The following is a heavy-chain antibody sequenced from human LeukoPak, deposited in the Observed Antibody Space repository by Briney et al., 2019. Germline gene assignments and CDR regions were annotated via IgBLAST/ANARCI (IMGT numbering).Heavy chain of an antibody. J-gene: IGHJ5*02. Sequence: TLSLTCTVSGGSISSGRYYWSWIRQTAGKGLEWIGRVSTSGSTNYNPSLKSRVTISLDTSKNQFSLKLSSVTAADTAVYYCARLSPHIAAAGSWFDPWGQGTLVTVSS. CDR1: GGSISSGRYY. V-gene: IGHV4-61*02. D-gene: IGHD6-13*01. CDR2: VSTSGST. CDR3: ARLSPHIAAAGSWFDP.